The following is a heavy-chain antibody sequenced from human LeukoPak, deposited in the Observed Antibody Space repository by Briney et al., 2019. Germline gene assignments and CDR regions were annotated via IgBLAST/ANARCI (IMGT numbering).Heavy chain of an antibody. D-gene: IGHD3-10*01. CDR1: GGSISSGDYY. V-gene: IGHV4-61*08. Sequence: SETLSLTCTVSGGSISSGDYYWSWIRQPPGKGLEWIGYIYYSGSTNYNPSLKSRVTISVDTSKNQFSLKLSSVTAADTAVYYCARDNSFSGSGGIDYWGQGTLVTVSS. CDR2: IYYSGST. CDR3: ARDNSFSGSGGIDY. J-gene: IGHJ4*02.